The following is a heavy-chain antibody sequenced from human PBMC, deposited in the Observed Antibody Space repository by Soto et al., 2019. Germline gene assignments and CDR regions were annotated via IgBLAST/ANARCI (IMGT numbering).Heavy chain of an antibody. J-gene: IGHJ4*02. V-gene: IGHV4-59*01. CDR2: IYYSGST. CDR1: GGSISSYY. Sequence: SETLSLTCTVSGGSISSYYWSWIRQPPGKGLEWIGYIYYSGSTNYNPSLKSRVTISVDTSKNQFSLKLSSVTAADTAVYYCARFRYGGNGILTAPFDYWGQGTLVTVSS. CDR3: ARFRYGGNGILTAPFDY. D-gene: IGHD4-17*01.